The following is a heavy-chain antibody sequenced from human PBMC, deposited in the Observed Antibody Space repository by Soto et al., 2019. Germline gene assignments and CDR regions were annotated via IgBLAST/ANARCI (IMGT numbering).Heavy chain of an antibody. D-gene: IGHD5-12*01. CDR3: ARDYYRFNSGYGFSMDV. Sequence: QVQLVESGGGVVQPGRSLRLSCAASGFTFSSYALHWVRQAPGKGLEWVAVISYDGSSNYYADSVKGRFTVSRDNSKNTLYLQMNSLRAEDTAVYYCARDYYRFNSGYGFSMDVWGQGTTVTVSS. CDR1: GFTFSSYA. J-gene: IGHJ6*02. CDR2: ISYDGSSN. V-gene: IGHV3-30-3*01.